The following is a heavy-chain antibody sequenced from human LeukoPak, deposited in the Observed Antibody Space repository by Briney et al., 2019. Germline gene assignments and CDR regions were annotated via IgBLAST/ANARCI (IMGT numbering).Heavy chain of an antibody. CDR1: GCGFTSYW. Sequence: GASLQISCKGSGCGFTSYWIGWVRRLPGKGLEWMGIIYPGDSDTRYSPSSQGQVTISADKSISTAYLQWSRLKASDTAMYYCARPSYDYRGNNPYYWGPGTLVTVSS. J-gene: IGHJ4*02. CDR2: IYPGDSDT. CDR3: ARPSYDYRGNNPYY. D-gene: IGHD4-23*01. V-gene: IGHV5-51*01.